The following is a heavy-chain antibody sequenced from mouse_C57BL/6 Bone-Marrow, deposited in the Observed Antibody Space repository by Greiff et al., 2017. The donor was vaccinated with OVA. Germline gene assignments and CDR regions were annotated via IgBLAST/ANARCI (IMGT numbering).Heavy chain of an antibody. V-gene: IGHV2-2*01. CDR2: IWSGGST. CDR3: ARTGSSAWFAY. CDR1: GFSLTSYG. D-gene: IGHD1-1*01. J-gene: IGHJ3*01. Sequence: VMLVESGPGLVQPSQSLSITCTVSGFSLTSYGVHWVRQSPGKGLEWLGVIWSGGSTDYNAAFISRLSISKDNSKSQVFFNMNRRQADYTAIYYCARTGSSAWFAYWGQGTLVTVSA.